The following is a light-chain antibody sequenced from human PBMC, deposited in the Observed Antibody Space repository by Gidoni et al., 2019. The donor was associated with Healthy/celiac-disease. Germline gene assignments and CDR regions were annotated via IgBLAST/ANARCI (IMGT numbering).Light chain of an antibody. CDR2: AAS. CDR3: QKYNSAPWT. J-gene: IGKJ1*01. CDR1: QGSSNY. V-gene: IGKV1-27*01. Sequence: DIQMTQSPSSLPASVGDRVTITCRASQGSSNYLAWYQQKPGKVPKLLIYAASTLQSGVPSRFSGSGSGTDFTLTISSLQAEDVAAYYCQKYNSAPWTFGQGTKVEIK.